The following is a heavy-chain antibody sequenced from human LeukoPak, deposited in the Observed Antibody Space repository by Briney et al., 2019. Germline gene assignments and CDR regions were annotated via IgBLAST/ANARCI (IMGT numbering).Heavy chain of an antibody. J-gene: IGHJ6*02. CDR1: GLTFSTYS. CDR3: AKCSPSCFNGLDV. V-gene: IGHV3-23*01. D-gene: IGHD3-10*02. Sequence: GGSLRLSCVASGLTFSTYSMTWVRQAPGKGLEWLSSISSGGTFTYYADSVKGPFTISRDNSKSTLYLQMNSLRAEDTAVYYCAKCSPSCFNGLDVWGQGTTVTVSS. CDR2: ISSGGTFT.